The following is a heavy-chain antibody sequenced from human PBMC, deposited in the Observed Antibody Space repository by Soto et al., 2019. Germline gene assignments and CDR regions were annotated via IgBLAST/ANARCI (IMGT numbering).Heavy chain of an antibody. Sequence: EVQLVESGGGLVQPGGSLRLSCAASGFTFSSYSMNWVRQAPGKGLEWVSYISSSSSTIYYADSVKGRFTISRDNAKNSLYLQMNCLRAEDTAVHSCARGSYYYDSSGFSYWGQGTLVTVSS. CDR2: ISSSSSTI. CDR1: GFTFSSYS. CDR3: ARGSYYYDSSGFSY. D-gene: IGHD3-22*01. J-gene: IGHJ4*02. V-gene: IGHV3-48*01.